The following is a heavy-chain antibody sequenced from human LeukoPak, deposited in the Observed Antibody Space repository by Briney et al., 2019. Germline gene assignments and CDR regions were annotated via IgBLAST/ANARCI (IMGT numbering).Heavy chain of an antibody. CDR1: GGSISSGDYY. V-gene: IGHV4-30-4*01. J-gene: IGHJ4*02. D-gene: IGHD5-12*01. CDR3: ARAGGYDPQHDY. CDR2: IYYSGST. Sequence: SETLSLTCTVSGGSISSGDYYWSWIRQPPGKGLEWIGYIYYSGSTYYNPSLKSRVTISVDTSKNQFSLKLSSVTAADTAMYYCARAGGYDPQHDYWGQGTLVTVSS.